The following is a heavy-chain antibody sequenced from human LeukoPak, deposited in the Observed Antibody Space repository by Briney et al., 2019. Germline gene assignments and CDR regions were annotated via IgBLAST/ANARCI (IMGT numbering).Heavy chain of an antibody. CDR1: GFTFSIYS. Sequence: SGGSLRLSCAASGFTFSIYSINWVRQAPGKGLEWVSFITGNSNYIYYADSVKGRFTISRDNAKNSLYLQMNSLRVEDTAVYYCARDRVSGSGSIDYWGQGTLVTVSS. J-gene: IGHJ4*02. D-gene: IGHD3-10*01. CDR2: ITGNSNYI. V-gene: IGHV3-21*01. CDR3: ARDRVSGSGSIDY.